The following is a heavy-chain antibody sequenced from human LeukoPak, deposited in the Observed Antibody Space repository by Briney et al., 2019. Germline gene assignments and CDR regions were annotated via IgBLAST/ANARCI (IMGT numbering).Heavy chain of an antibody. CDR3: ARLTGYSSGWPYYYYYYYMDV. D-gene: IGHD6-19*01. V-gene: IGHV4-61*02. Sequence: SETLSLTCTVSGGSISSGSYYWSWIRQPAGKGLEWIGRIYTSGSTNYNPSLKSRVTISVDTSKNQFSLKLSSVTAADTAVYYCARLTGYSSGWPYYYYYYYMDVWGKGTTVTVSS. CDR1: GGSISSGSYY. J-gene: IGHJ6*03. CDR2: IYTSGST.